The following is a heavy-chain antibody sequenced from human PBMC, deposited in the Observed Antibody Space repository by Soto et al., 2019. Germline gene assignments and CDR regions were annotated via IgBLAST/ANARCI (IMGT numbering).Heavy chain of an antibody. CDR2: IYYSGST. D-gene: IGHD3-22*01. CDR3: ARDFRASGGTMITGFRHYYGMDV. V-gene: IGHV4-31*03. J-gene: IGHJ6*02. Sequence: TLSLKCTVSGGSISSGGYYWSWIRQHPGKGLEWIGYIYYSGSTYYNPSLKSRVTISVDTSKNQFSLKLSSVTAADTAVYYCARDFRASGGTMITGFRHYYGMDVWGQGTTVTVSS. CDR1: GGSISSGGYY.